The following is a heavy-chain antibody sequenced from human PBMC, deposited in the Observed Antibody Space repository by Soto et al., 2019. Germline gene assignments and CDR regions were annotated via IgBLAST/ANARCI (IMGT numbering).Heavy chain of an antibody. D-gene: IGHD3-9*01. Sequence: QLQESGPGLVKPSETLSLTCTVSGGSISSSSYYWGWIRQPPGKGLEWIGSIYYSGSTYYNPSLKSRVTISVDTSKNQFSLKLSSVTAADTAVYYCARDYDILTGYYPMDVWGKGTTVTVSS. CDR1: GGSISSSSYY. J-gene: IGHJ6*03. CDR3: ARDYDILTGYYPMDV. V-gene: IGHV4-39*01. CDR2: IYYSGST.